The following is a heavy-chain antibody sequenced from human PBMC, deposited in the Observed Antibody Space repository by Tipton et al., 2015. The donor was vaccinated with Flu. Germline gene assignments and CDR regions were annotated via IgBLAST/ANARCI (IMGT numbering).Heavy chain of an antibody. D-gene: IGHD6-19*01. CDR3: ARVRQWLVSWPFDY. CDR1: GFTFSSYW. CDR2: INSDGSSA. J-gene: IGHJ4*02. Sequence: SLRLSCAASGFTFSSYWMHWVRQAPGKGLVWVSRINSDGSSASYADSVKGRFTISRDNAKNTLYLQMNSLRAEDTAVYYCARVRQWLVSWPFDYWGQGTLVTVSS. V-gene: IGHV3-74*01.